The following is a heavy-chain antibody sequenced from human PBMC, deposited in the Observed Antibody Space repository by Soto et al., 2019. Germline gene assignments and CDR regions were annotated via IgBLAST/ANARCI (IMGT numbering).Heavy chain of an antibody. CDR2: IYPGDSDT. V-gene: IGHV5-51*01. Sequence: GESLKISCRGSGYNYNLHWISWVRQKPGRGLEWMGIIYPGDSDTRYNPSFQGQVTISVDKSINTAYLQWDSLEASDTATYYCARHLRSYDFFQYYYGIDVWGQGSTVTVSS. D-gene: IGHD3-16*01. CDR1: GYNYNLHW. CDR3: ARHLRSYDFFQYYYGIDV. J-gene: IGHJ6*02.